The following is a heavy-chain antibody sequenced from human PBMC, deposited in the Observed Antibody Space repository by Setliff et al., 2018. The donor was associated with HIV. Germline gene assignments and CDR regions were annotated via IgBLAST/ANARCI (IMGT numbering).Heavy chain of an antibody. CDR3: AREYSSTRRDEDDAFDI. V-gene: IGHV1-46*01. J-gene: IGHJ3*02. D-gene: IGHD6-13*01. CDR1: GYTFTSNY. Sequence: GASVKVSCKASGYTTASGYTFTSNYIHWVRQAPGQGLEWMRRINPSGGSTSYAQKFQGRVTMTRDTSTNTVYMELSSLRSEDTAVYYCAREYSSTRRDEDDAFDIWGQGTMVTVSS. CDR2: INPSGGST.